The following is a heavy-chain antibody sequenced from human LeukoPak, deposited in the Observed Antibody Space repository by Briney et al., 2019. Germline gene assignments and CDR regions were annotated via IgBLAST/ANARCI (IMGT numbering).Heavy chain of an antibody. V-gene: IGHV3-53*01. D-gene: IGHD6-19*01. Sequence: PGGSLRLSCAASGVTVSSKYMSWVRQAPGKGLEWVSVIYSGDSTQYADSVKGRFTISRDNFKNMLYLQMNSLRADDTAVYYCARAVQWLAYGYWGQGTLVTVSS. J-gene: IGHJ4*02. CDR3: ARAVQWLAYGY. CDR2: IYSGDST. CDR1: GVTVSSKY.